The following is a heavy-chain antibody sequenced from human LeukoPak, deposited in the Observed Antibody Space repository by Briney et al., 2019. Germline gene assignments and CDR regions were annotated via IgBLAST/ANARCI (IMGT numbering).Heavy chain of an antibody. CDR3: ARGVRGSYGTDL. V-gene: IGHV3-74*01. CDR1: GFTFSSDW. Sequence: GGSLRLSCAASGFTFSSDWMHWVRQAPGQGLVWVSRINPAGSSANYADSVKGRFTISRDNAMNTLYLHLNSLRAEDTAVYYCARGVRGSYGTDLWGQGTLVTVSS. CDR2: INPAGSSA. D-gene: IGHD1-26*01. J-gene: IGHJ5*02.